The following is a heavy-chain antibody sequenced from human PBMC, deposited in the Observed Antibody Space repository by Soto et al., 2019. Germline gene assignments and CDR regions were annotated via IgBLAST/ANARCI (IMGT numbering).Heavy chain of an antibody. CDR1: GYTFTTYG. D-gene: IGHD3-10*01. CDR2: ISDYNGNT. V-gene: IGHV1-18*01. Sequence: GASVKVSCKASGYTFTTYGINWVRQAPGQGLEWMGWISDYNGNTNYAQKFQGRVTMTTDTSTSTAYLELRSLRSDDTAVYYCVRQHYGSGTYSNVYGMDVWGQGTTVTVSS. J-gene: IGHJ6*02. CDR3: VRQHYGSGTYSNVYGMDV.